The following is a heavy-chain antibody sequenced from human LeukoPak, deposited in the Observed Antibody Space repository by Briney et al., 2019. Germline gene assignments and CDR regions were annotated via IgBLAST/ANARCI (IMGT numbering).Heavy chain of an antibody. CDR3: ARAAWDRSGFSPNYFDY. V-gene: IGHV3-7*01. CDR1: GFTVSSYW. D-gene: IGHD3-22*01. J-gene: IGHJ4*02. Sequence: GGSLRLSCAASGFTVSSYWMSWVRQAPGKGLEWVANINQDGSEKYYVDSVKGRFTISRDNAKNSLYLQMNSLRVEDTAVYYCARAAWDRSGFSPNYFDYWGQGTLVTVSS. CDR2: INQDGSEK.